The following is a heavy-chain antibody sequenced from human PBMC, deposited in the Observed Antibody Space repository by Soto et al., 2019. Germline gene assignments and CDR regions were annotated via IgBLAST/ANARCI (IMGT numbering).Heavy chain of an antibody. CDR2: ISWNSGSI. J-gene: IGHJ4*02. CDR1: GFTFDDYA. CDR3: AKTATESIAAAGTEGVGYFDY. V-gene: IGHV3-9*01. D-gene: IGHD6-13*01. Sequence: EVQLVESGGGLVQPGRSLRLSCAASGFTFDDYAMHWVRQAPGKGLEWVSGISWNSGSIGYADSVKGRFTISRDNAKNSLYLQMNSLRAEDTALYYCAKTATESIAAAGTEGVGYFDYWGQGTLVTVSS.